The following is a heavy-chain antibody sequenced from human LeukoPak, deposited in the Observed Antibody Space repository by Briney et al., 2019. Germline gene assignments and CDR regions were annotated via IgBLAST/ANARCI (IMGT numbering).Heavy chain of an antibody. CDR1: GFTFSSYW. V-gene: IGHV3-7*01. J-gene: IGHJ5*02. Sequence: GGSLRLSCAASGFTFSSYWMSWVRQAPGKGLEWVANIKQDGSEKYYVDSVKGRFTISRDNAKNSLYLQMNSLRAEDTAVYYCARSGSVGGNNWFDPWGQGTLVTVSS. D-gene: IGHD1-26*01. CDR3: ARSGSVGGNNWFDP. CDR2: IKQDGSEK.